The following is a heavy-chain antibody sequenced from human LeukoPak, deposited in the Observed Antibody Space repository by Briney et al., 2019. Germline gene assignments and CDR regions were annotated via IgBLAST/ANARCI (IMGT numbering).Heavy chain of an antibody. J-gene: IGHJ1*01. V-gene: IGHV1-8*01. CDR1: GYTFTSYD. CDR3: ARDRGLGGTTYFQH. D-gene: IGHD1-7*01. Sequence: GASVKVSCKASGYTFTSYDINWVRQATGQGLEWMGWMNPNSGNTGYAQKFQGRVTMTRNTSISTAYMELSSLRSEDTAVYYCARDRGLGGTTYFQHWGQGTLVTVSS. CDR2: MNPNSGNT.